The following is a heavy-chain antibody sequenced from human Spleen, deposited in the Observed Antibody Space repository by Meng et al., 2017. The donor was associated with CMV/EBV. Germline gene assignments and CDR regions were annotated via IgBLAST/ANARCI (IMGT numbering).Heavy chain of an antibody. CDR1: TFTNYD. CDR3: ARGLSYYEILTGYYNWFDP. Sequence: TFTNYDIHWVRQATGQGLEWMGWMNPNSGSTGYAQRFQGRVTMTRNTSISTAYMELSSLRSEDTAVYYCARGLSYYEILTGYYNWFDPWGQGTLVTVSS. D-gene: IGHD3-9*01. CDR2: MNPNSGST. V-gene: IGHV1-8*01. J-gene: IGHJ5*02.